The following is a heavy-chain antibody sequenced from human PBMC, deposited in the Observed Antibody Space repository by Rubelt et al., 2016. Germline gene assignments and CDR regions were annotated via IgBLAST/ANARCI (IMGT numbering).Heavy chain of an antibody. D-gene: IGHD6-19*01. CDR2: INPSVGST. CDR1: GYTFTTYY. Sequence: QVQLVQSGAEVKKPGASVKVSCKAFGYTFTTYYMYWVRQAPGQGLEWMGIINPSVGSTTSAQKFKDRVTMTTDTSTSTVYMELSSLGSDDTAGYYCARGSAARYHYGMDVWGQGATVTVSS. V-gene: IGHV1-46*01. CDR3: ARGSAARYHYGMDV. J-gene: IGHJ6*02.